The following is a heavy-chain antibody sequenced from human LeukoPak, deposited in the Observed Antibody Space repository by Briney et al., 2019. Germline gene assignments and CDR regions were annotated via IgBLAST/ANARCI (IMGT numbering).Heavy chain of an antibody. CDR1: GFTFSKYR. J-gene: IGHJ4*02. D-gene: IGHD6-19*01. CDR2: INTGGTVT. Sequence: GGSLRLSCAASGFTFSKYRLLWVRQAPGKGLESVSRINTGGTVTTYAGSVKGRFTVSRDSADNTMFLQMNSVRDEGTAGSFCATKQWLAPPPDSWGQGTPVTVSS. CDR3: ATKQWLAPPPDS. V-gene: IGHV3-74*01.